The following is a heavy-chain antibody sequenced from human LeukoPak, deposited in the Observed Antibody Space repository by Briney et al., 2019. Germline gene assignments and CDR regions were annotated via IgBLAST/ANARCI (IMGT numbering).Heavy chain of an antibody. CDR3: AREIAVASYQNWFDP. CDR2: IAYDGSNK. Sequence: GGSLRLSCAASGFTFSSYAIHWVRQAPGKGLEWVAVIAYDGSNKYYADSVKGRFTISRDNSKNTLYLQMNSLRSDDTAVYYCAREIAVASYQNWFDPWGQGTLVTVSS. V-gene: IGHV3-30*04. J-gene: IGHJ5*02. CDR1: GFTFSSYA. D-gene: IGHD6-19*01.